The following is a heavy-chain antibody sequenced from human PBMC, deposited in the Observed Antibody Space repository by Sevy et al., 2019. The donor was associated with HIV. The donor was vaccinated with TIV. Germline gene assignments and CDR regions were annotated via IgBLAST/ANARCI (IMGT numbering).Heavy chain of an antibody. D-gene: IGHD5-12*01. CDR2: INPNDGVT. J-gene: IGHJ6*02. V-gene: IGHV1-2*02. Sequence: ASVKVSCKASGYTFTDYYIHWVRQAPGQGLEWMAWINPNDGVTNYAQRFQGGVTVTRDTSISTAYMELRRLRSDDTAIYYCARLTTMATSDLYGMDVWGPGTTVTVSS. CDR3: ARLTTMATSDLYGMDV. CDR1: GYTFTDYY.